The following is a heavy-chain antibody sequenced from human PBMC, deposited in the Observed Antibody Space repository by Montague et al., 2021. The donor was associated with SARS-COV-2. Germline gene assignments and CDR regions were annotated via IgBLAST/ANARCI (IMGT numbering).Heavy chain of an antibody. V-gene: IGHV4-34*01. CDR3: ARGAPGY. CDR1: GGSFSDYH. D-gene: IGHD2-2*03. Sequence: SETLSLTCTVYGGSFSDYHWTWIRQPPGGGLEWIGQINHGGSTKYNPSLKSRVTISIDTSKKQFSLKLTSMTAADTAVYYCARGAPGYWGQGTLVTVSS. J-gene: IGHJ4*02. CDR2: INHGGST.